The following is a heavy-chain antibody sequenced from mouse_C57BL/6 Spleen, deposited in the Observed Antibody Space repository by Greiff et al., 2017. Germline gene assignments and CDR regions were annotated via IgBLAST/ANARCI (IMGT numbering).Heavy chain of an antibody. CDR3: AREGWDYYAMDY. D-gene: IGHD3-3*01. CDR1: GYTFTDYN. V-gene: IGHV1-22*01. Sequence: EVKLQESGPELVKPGASVKMSCKASGYTFTDYNMHWVKQSHGKSLEWIGYINPNNGGTSYNQKFKGKATLTVNKSSSTAYMELRSLTSEDSAVXYCAREGWDYYAMDYWGQGTSVTVSS. J-gene: IGHJ4*01. CDR2: INPNNGGT.